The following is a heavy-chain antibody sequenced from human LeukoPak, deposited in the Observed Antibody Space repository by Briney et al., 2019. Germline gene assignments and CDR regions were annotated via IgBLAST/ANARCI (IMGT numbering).Heavy chain of an antibody. Sequence: PSETLSLTCTVSGGSISSSSYYWGWIRQPPGKGLEWIGSIYYSGSTYYNPSLKSRVTISVDTSKNQFSLKLSSVTAADTAVYYCARNFGVVIMSYFDYWGQGTLVTVFS. CDR3: ARNFGVVIMSYFDY. CDR1: GGSISSSSYY. V-gene: IGHV4-39*07. J-gene: IGHJ4*02. D-gene: IGHD3-3*01. CDR2: IYYSGST.